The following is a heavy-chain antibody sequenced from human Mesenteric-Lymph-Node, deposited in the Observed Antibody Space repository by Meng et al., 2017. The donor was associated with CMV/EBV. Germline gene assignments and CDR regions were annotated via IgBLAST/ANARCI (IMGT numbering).Heavy chain of an antibody. Sequence: GGSLRLSCAASGFTVSSNYMSWVRQAPGKGLEWVSVIYSGGSTYYADSVKGRFTISRDNSKNTLFLQMNSLRAEDTAVYYCAKKAIVAGTGNYYDYWGQGTLVTVSS. V-gene: IGHV3-53*01. J-gene: IGHJ4*02. CDR3: AKKAIVAGTGNYYDY. CDR2: IYSGGST. D-gene: IGHD6-19*01. CDR1: GFTVSSNY.